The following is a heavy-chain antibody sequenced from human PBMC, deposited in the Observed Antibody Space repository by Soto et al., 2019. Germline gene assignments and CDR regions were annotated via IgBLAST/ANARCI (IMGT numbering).Heavy chain of an antibody. Sequence: GSSVKVFCKASGYTFTSYGISWVRQAPGQGLEWMGWISAYNGSTNYAQKLQGRVTMTTDTSTKTAYMELRSLKSDDTAVYYCARPPAYISDWHDSARWGQGILVTASS. CDR3: ARPPAYISDWHDSAR. D-gene: IGHD1-1*01. J-gene: IGHJ1*01. V-gene: IGHV1-18*04. CDR1: GYTFTSYG. CDR2: ISAYNGST.